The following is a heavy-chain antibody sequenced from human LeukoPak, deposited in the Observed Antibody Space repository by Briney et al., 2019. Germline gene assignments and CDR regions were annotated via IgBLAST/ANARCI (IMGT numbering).Heavy chain of an antibody. J-gene: IGHJ4*02. D-gene: IGHD3-22*01. CDR3: ARALRYDDSSGYYAY. V-gene: IGHV1-2*02. CDR2: INPNSGAT. Sequence: GASVKVSCKASGYTFSGYYMHWVRQAPGQGLEWMGWINPNSGATNYAQTLRGRVTMTRDTSISIVYMELSRLRTDDTAVYYCARALRYDDSSGYYAYWGQGTLVTVSS. CDR1: GYTFSGYY.